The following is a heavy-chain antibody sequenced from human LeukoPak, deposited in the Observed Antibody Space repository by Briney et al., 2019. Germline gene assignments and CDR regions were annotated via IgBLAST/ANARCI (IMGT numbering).Heavy chain of an antibody. CDR2: IYHSGST. Sequence: SQTLSLTCAVSGGSISSGGYSWSWIRQPPGKGLEWIGYIYHSGSTYYNPSLKSRVTISVDRSKNQFSLKLSSVTAADTAVYYCARGRDGYKPDFDYWGQGTVVTVSS. CDR3: ARGRDGYKPDFDY. CDR1: GGSISSGGYS. V-gene: IGHV4-30-2*01. D-gene: IGHD5-24*01. J-gene: IGHJ4*02.